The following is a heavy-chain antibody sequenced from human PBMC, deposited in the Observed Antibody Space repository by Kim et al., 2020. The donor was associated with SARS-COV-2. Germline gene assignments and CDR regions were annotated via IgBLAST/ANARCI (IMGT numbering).Heavy chain of an antibody. V-gene: IGHV4-31*03. CDR3: ARELSSSGRDAFVI. CDR1: GGSISSGGYY. D-gene: IGHD3-22*01. Sequence: SETLSLTCTVSGGSISSGGYYWSWIRQHPGKGLEWIGYIYYSGSTYYNPSLKSRVTISVDTSKNQFSLKLSSVTAADTAVYYCARELSSSGRDAFVIWGQGTMVTVSS. CDR2: IYYSGST. J-gene: IGHJ3*02.